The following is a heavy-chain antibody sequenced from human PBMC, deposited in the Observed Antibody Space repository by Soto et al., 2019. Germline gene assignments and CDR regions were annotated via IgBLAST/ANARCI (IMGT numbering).Heavy chain of an antibody. CDR1: GFTFSSYA. D-gene: IGHD6-6*01. Sequence: GGSLRLSCSASGFTFSSYAMHWVRQAPGKGLEYVSAISSNGGSTYYADSVKGRFTISRDNSKNTLYLQMSSLRAEDTAGYYCVSWEYSSPSDAFDIWGQGTMVTVSS. CDR2: ISSNGGST. V-gene: IGHV3-64D*09. J-gene: IGHJ3*02. CDR3: VSWEYSSPSDAFDI.